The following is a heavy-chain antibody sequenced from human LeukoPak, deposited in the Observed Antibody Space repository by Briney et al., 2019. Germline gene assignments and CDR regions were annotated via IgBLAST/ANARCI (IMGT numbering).Heavy chain of an antibody. V-gene: IGHV3-43*02. CDR3: AKDIGEQWFFDY. J-gene: IGHJ4*02. Sequence: PGGSLGLSCAPSGFTFDDSAMHWVRQAPGKGLEWVSLISGDGGSTYYADSVKGRFTISRDNSKNSLYLQMNSLRTEDTALYYCAKDIGEQWFFDYWGQGTLVTFSS. CDR2: ISGDGGST. D-gene: IGHD3-10*01. CDR1: GFTFDDSA.